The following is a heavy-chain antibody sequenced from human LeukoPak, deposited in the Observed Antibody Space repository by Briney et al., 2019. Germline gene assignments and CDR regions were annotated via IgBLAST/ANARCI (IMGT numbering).Heavy chain of an antibody. V-gene: IGHV3-23*01. D-gene: IGHD1-26*01. Sequence: QPGGSLRLSCAASGFTFSSYAMSWVRQAPGKGLEWVSAISGSGGSTYYADSVKGRFTISRDNSKNTLYLQMNSLRAEDTAVYYCAPRDIRGELHGYWGQGTLVTVSS. CDR3: APRDIRGELHGY. CDR2: ISGSGGST. J-gene: IGHJ4*02. CDR1: GFTFSSYA.